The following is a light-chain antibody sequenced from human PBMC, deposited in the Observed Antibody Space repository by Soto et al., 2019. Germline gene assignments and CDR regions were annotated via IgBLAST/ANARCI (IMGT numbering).Light chain of an antibody. CDR1: QSVSSSY. CDR2: GAS. Sequence: EIVLTQSPGTLSLSPGERATLSCRASQSVSSSYLAWYQQKPGQAPRLLIYGASSRATGIPDRFSDSGSGTDFPLTISRLEPEDFAVYYCQQYGSSPPLSFGGGTKVEIK. J-gene: IGKJ4*01. CDR3: QQYGSSPPLS. V-gene: IGKV3-20*01.